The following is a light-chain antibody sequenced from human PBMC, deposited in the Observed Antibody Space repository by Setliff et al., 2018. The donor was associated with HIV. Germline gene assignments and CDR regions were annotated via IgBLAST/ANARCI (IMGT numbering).Light chain of an antibody. CDR1: TSSIGANT. V-gene: IGLV1-47*01. J-gene: IGLJ3*02. CDR3: ASWDDSLSGWV. Sequence: QSALTQPPSASGTPGQTVTISCSGSTSSIGANTVYWYQHLPGTAPKLVIYRNDQRPPGAPDRFSGSKSGTSASLAISGLRSEDEADYYCASWDDSLSGWVFGGGTKGTVL. CDR2: RND.